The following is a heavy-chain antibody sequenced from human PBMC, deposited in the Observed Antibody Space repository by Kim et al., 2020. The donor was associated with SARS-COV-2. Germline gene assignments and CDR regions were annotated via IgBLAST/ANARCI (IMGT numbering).Heavy chain of an antibody. Sequence: SVKVSCKASGDFFSNNAIHWVRQAPGQGLEWMGRISLILGVTTYAQKFQGRVTVVAHKSTATIYMDVYGLTSEDTAVYYCANSSDPNSGWLDPWGQGTQVIVSS. CDR3: ANSSDPNSGWLDP. CDR2: ISLILGVT. V-gene: IGHV1-69*04. D-gene: IGHD1-26*01. CDR1: GDFFSNNA. J-gene: IGHJ5*02.